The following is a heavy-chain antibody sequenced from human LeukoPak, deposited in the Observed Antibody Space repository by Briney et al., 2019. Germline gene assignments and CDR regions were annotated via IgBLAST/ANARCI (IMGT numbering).Heavy chain of an antibody. Sequence: PGGSLRLSCAASGFTFSSYAMSWVRQAPGKGLEWVSAISGSGGSTYYADSVKGRFTISRDNSKNTLYLQMNSLRAEDTAVYYCARLPHPVRYYDSSGYNQDYWGQGTLVTVSS. D-gene: IGHD3-22*01. CDR3: ARLPHPVRYYDSSGYNQDY. CDR1: GFTFSSYA. J-gene: IGHJ4*02. V-gene: IGHV3-23*01. CDR2: ISGSGGST.